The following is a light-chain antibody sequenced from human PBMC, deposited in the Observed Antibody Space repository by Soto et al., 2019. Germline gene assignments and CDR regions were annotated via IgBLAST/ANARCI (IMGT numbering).Light chain of an antibody. V-gene: IGLV1-51*01. CDR2: DNS. Sequence: QSVLTQPPSVSAAAGQKVTISCSGSYSNIGSNFVSWYQHFPGSAPRLLIYDNSQRPSGIPDRFSGSKSGSSATLGITGLQTGYEADYYCGTWDSSLSVVLFGGGTKLTVL. CDR1: YSNIGSNF. J-gene: IGLJ2*01. CDR3: GTWDSSLSVVL.